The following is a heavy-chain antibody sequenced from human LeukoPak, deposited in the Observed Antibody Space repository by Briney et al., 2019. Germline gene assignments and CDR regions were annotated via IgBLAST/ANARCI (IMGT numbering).Heavy chain of an antibody. V-gene: IGHV3-23*01. D-gene: IGHD3-22*01. J-gene: IGHJ4*02. CDR1: GLTFSTYA. CDR3: AKDLQSGYDYPSPEEY. Sequence: GFLSLSCATSGLTFSTYAMGWVRQAPGKGLKWASPIRGSGANTYYANSVRGRFTISKDNSKNTLYLQMNNLSAEDTAVYFCAKDLQSGYDYPSPEEYRGQGTLVTVSS. CDR2: IRGSGANT.